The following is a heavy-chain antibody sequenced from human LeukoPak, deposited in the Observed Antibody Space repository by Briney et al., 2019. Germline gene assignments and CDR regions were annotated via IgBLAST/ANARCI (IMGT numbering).Heavy chain of an antibody. V-gene: IGHV3-15*01. CDR2: IKSKTDGGNT. Sequence: GGSLRLSCAASGFTFSNAWMSWVRQAPGKGLEWVGRIKSKTDGGNTDYAAPVKARITLSTDDSKTTMYLQMNSLKTENTAVYYCTTADYYDSSGYDYYYYGMDVWGQRTTVTVSS. CDR3: TTADYYDSSGYDYYYYGMDV. D-gene: IGHD3-22*01. CDR1: GFTFSNAW. J-gene: IGHJ6*02.